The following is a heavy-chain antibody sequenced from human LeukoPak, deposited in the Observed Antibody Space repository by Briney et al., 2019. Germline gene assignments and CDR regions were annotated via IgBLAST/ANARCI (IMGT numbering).Heavy chain of an antibody. V-gene: IGHV1-2*02. Sequence: ASVSVSFKASGDTFTGDYMHWVRQAPGQGLEWMGGINPNSGVTNYAQKFQGRVTMTRDTSISTAYMELSRLRSDDTAVYYCASASWLCFGELPGYWGQGTLVTVSS. CDR3: ASASWLCFGELPGY. D-gene: IGHD3-10*01. CDR1: GDTFTGDY. CDR2: INPNSGVT. J-gene: IGHJ4*02.